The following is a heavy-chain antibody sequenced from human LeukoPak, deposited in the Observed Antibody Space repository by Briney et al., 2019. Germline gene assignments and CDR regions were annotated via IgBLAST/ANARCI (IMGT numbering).Heavy chain of an antibody. D-gene: IGHD3-16*01. V-gene: IGHV4-59*12. Sequence: SETLSLTCTVSGGSISSYYWSWIRQPPGKGLEWIGYIYHSGSTYYNPSLKSRVTISVDRSKNQFSLKLSSVTAADTAVYYCASLVSGHAFDIWGQGTMVTVSS. CDR1: GGSISSYY. J-gene: IGHJ3*02. CDR3: ASLVSGHAFDI. CDR2: IYHSGST.